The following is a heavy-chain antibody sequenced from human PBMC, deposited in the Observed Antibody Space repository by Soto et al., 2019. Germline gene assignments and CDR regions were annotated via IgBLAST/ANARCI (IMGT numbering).Heavy chain of an antibody. CDR3: ARQFEVISYYYYGMDV. D-gene: IGHD3-16*02. V-gene: IGHV1-69*13. J-gene: IGHJ6*02. CDR2: IIPIFGTA. Sequence: ASVKVSCKASGGTFSSYAIIWVRQAPGQGLEWMGGIIPIFGTANYAQKFQGRVTITADESTSTAYMVLSSLRSEDTAVYYCARQFEVISYYYYGMDVWGQGTTVTVSS. CDR1: GGTFSSYA.